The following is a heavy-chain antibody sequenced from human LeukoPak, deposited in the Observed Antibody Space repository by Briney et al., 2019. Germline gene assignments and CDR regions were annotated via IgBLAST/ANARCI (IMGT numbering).Heavy chain of an antibody. D-gene: IGHD3-10*01. CDR3: ARDGGFGELSTPFDY. J-gene: IGHJ4*02. Sequence: GGSLRLSCAASGFTFSSYTMNWVRQAPGKGLEWVSSISSSSSYIYYADSVKGRFTISRDNAKNSLYLQMNSLRAEDTAVYYCARDGGFGELSTPFDYWGQGTLVTVSS. CDR1: GFTFSSYT. V-gene: IGHV3-21*04. CDR2: ISSSSSYI.